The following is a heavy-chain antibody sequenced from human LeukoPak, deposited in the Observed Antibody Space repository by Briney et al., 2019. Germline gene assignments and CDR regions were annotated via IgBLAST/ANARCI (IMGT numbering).Heavy chain of an antibody. J-gene: IGHJ1*01. CDR2: INHSGST. CDR1: GGSFSGYY. V-gene: IGHV4-34*01. CDR3: ARGYYDYVWGSYRSEYFQH. D-gene: IGHD3-16*02. Sequence: SETLSLTCAVYGGSFSGYYWSWIRQPPGKGLEWIGEINHSGSTNYNPSLKSRVTISVDTSKNQLSLKLSSVTAADTAVYYCARGYYDYVWGSYRSEYFQHWGQGTLVTVSS.